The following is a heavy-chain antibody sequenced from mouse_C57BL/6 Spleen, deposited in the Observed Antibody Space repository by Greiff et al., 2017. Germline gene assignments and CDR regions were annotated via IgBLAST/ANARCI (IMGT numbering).Heavy chain of an antibody. J-gene: IGHJ2*01. CDR1: GYSITSGYY. CDR3: AREDYGSSYRLDY. Sequence: EVQLVESGPGLVKPSQSLSLTCSVTGYSITSGYYWNWIRQFPGNKLEWMGYISYDGSNNYNPSLKNRISITRDTSKNQFFLKLNSVTTEDTATYYCAREDYGSSYRLDYWGQGTTLTVSS. D-gene: IGHD1-1*01. CDR2: ISYDGSN. V-gene: IGHV3-6*01.